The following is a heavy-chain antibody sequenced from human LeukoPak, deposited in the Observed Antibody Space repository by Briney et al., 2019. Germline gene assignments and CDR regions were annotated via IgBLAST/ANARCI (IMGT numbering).Heavy chain of an antibody. D-gene: IGHD1-1*01. J-gene: IGHJ4*03. Sequence: SETLSLTCAVYGGSFSAYYWSWIRQSPGKGLEWIAEINHRGDTNYNPSVKSRVSISVDTSKNQFPLKVTSLTAADTAVYYCARGPTISETGYFDYWGQGTLVTVSS. CDR1: GGSFSAYY. CDR3: ARGPTISETGYFDY. V-gene: IGHV4-34*01. CDR2: INHRGDT.